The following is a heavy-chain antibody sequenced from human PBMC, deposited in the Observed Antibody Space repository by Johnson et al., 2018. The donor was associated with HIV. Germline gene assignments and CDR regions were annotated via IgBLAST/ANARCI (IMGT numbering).Heavy chain of an antibody. V-gene: IGHV3-30*18. CDR2: ISYAGSNQ. CDR3: AKERMGLAYCGGDCWEDAFDI. D-gene: IGHD2-21*01. J-gene: IGHJ3*02. CDR1: GFTFSSYG. Sequence: QVQLVESGGGVVQPGRSLRLSCAASGFTFSSYGMHWVRQAPGKGLEWVAVISYAGSNQYYADSVKGRFTISRDNSKNTLYLKMNSLRAEDTAVYYCAKERMGLAYCGGDCWEDAFDIWGQGTMVTVSS.